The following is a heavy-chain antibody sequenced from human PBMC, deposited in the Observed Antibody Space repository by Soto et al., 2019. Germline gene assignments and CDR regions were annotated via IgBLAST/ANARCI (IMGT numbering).Heavy chain of an antibody. D-gene: IGHD6-19*01. J-gene: IGHJ1*01. CDR2: ISGSGGST. CDR1: GFTFSSYA. Sequence: QSGGSLRLSCAASGFTFSSYAMSWVRQAPGKGLEWVSAISGSGGSTYYADSVKGRFTISRDNSKNTLYLQMNSLRAEDTAVYYCAKQTAVAGRITEYFQHWGQGTLVTVSS. V-gene: IGHV3-23*01. CDR3: AKQTAVAGRITEYFQH.